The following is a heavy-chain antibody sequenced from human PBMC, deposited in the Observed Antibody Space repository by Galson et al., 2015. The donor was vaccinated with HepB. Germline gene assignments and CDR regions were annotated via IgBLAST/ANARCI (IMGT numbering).Heavy chain of an antibody. CDR3: ARISYFYDGSGSSWGFDP. J-gene: IGHJ5*02. V-gene: IGHV2-70*11. Sequence: PALVKPTQTLTLTCTFSGFSLSTSGMSVSWIRQPPGKALEWLARIDWDDDKYYSTSLKTRLTISKDTSKNQVVLTMTNMDPVDTATYYCARISYFYDGSGSSWGFDPWGQGTLVTVSS. CDR2: IDWDDDK. CDR1: GFSLSTSGMS. D-gene: IGHD3-22*01.